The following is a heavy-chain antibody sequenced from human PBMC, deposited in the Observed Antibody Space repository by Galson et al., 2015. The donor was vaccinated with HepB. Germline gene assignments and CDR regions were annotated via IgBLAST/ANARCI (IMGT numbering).Heavy chain of an antibody. CDR2: IGGSSGTT. D-gene: IGHD1-26*01. CDR3: ARNSGNNYRYFFKS. J-gene: IGHJ5*02. Sequence: SLRLSCAASGFTFSNFALSWVRQAPGKGLEWVSVIGGSSGTTYYADSVKGRFTISRDNSKNTLYLQMNNLRAEDTAVYFCARNSGNNYRYFFKSWGQGTLVTVSS. CDR1: GFTFSNFA. V-gene: IGHV3-23*01.